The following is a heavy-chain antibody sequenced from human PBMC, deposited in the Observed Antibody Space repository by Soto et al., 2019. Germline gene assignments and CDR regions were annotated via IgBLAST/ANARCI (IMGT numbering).Heavy chain of an antibody. CDR2: ISYDGSNK. CDR3: AKETYSGPLDY. D-gene: IGHD2-15*01. V-gene: IGHV3-30*18. J-gene: IGHJ4*02. Sequence: QVQLVESGGGVVQPGRSLRLSCAASGFTFSSYGMHWVRQAPGKGLEWVAVISYDGSNKYYADSVKGRFPISRDNSKNTLDLQMNSLRAEDTAVYYCAKETYSGPLDYWGQGTLVTVSS. CDR1: GFTFSSYG.